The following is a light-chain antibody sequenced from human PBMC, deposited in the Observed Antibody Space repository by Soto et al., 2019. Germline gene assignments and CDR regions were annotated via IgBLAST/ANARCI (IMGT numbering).Light chain of an antibody. V-gene: IGLV2-23*02. CDR3: CSYAGSGTPYV. Sequence: QSALTQPASVSGSPGQSITISCTGTSSDVGSYNLVSWYQHHPGKAPKLMIYVVSKRPSGVSNRFSGSKSGNTASLTISGLQAEDEADYYCCSYAGSGTPYVFGTGTKLSV. J-gene: IGLJ1*01. CDR2: VVS. CDR1: SSDVGSYNL.